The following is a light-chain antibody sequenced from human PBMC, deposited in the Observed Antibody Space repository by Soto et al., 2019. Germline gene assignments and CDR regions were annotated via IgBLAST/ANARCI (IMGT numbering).Light chain of an antibody. Sequence: EIVLTQSPGTLSLSPGERATLSCRASQSVSSSYLAWYQQKPGQAPRLLIYGASTRATGIPARFSGSGSGTEFTLTISSLQSEDFAVYYCQQYSNFGGGTKVDIK. CDR1: QSVSSSY. J-gene: IGKJ4*01. CDR2: GAS. CDR3: QQYSN. V-gene: IGKV3-20*01.